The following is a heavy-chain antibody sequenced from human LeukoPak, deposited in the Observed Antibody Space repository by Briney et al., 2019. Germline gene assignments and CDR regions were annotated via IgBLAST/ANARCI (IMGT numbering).Heavy chain of an antibody. Sequence: ASVKVSCMASGYTLTGYYMHWVRQAPGQGLEWMGWINPNGGDTNYAQKFQGRVTMTRDTSISTAYMALSRLKYDDTAVYYCAREYYYASGNYYNRIDYWGQGTLVTVSS. CDR1: GYTLTGYY. V-gene: IGHV1-2*02. CDR2: INPNGGDT. J-gene: IGHJ4*02. CDR3: AREYYYASGNYYNRIDY. D-gene: IGHD3-10*01.